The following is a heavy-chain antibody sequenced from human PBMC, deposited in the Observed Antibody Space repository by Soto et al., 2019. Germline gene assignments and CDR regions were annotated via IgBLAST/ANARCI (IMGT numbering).Heavy chain of an antibody. V-gene: IGHV4-59*01. J-gene: IGHJ6*02. CDR2: IYYSGST. CDR1: GGSISSYY. Sequence: SETLSLTCTVSGGSISSYYLSWIRQPPGKGLEWIGYIYYSGSTNYNPSLKSRVTISVDTSKNQFSLKLSSVTAADPAVYYCGRQYSSSSDYYYGMDVWGQGTTVTVSS. CDR3: GRQYSSSSDYYYGMDV. D-gene: IGHD6-6*01.